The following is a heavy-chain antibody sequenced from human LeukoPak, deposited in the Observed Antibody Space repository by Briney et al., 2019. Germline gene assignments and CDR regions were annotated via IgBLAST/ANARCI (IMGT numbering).Heavy chain of an antibody. V-gene: IGHV4-59*01. D-gene: IGHD2-15*01. CDR2: IYYSGNT. CDR1: GGSISSYY. J-gene: IGHJ3*02. CDR3: ARSYCGGGSCGAFDI. Sequence: SETLSLTCTVSGGSISSYYWSWIRQPPGKGLEWIGYIYYSGNTNYNPSLRSRVTISVDTSKNQFSLRLSSVTAADTAVYYCARSYCGGGSCGAFDIWGQGTMVTVSS.